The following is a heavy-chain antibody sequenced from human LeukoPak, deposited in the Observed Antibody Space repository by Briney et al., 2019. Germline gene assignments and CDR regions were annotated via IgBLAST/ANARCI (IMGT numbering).Heavy chain of an antibody. CDR1: GFTFSSYW. V-gene: IGHV3-7*01. J-gene: IGHJ6*03. D-gene: IGHD5-18*01. CDR2: VKQDGSEK. CDR3: ARAERGYSFYYYYMDV. Sequence: GGSLRLSCAASGFTFSSYWMTWVRQAPGTGLEWVANVKQDGSEKYYVDSVKGRFTISRDNAMNSLYLQMHSLRAEDTAVYYCARAERGYSFYYYYMDVWGKGTTVTVSS.